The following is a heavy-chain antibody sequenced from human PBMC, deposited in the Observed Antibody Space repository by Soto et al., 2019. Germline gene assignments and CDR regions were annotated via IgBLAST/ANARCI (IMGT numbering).Heavy chain of an antibody. V-gene: IGHV3-73*01. CDR3: SRHAGGQVVHSYYVYYMVA. Sequence: EVQLVESGGGLVQPGGSLKLSCAASGFSLSESAIHWVRKASGKGLEWIGRIRSKNNYYATAYDASAKGRFTMSRDDSKYTAFLQMDSLKAEDTAVYYCSRHAGGQVVHSYYVYYMVAWGTWTTVSV. J-gene: IGHJ6*03. D-gene: IGHD3-16*01. CDR2: IRSKNNYYAT. CDR1: GFSLSESA.